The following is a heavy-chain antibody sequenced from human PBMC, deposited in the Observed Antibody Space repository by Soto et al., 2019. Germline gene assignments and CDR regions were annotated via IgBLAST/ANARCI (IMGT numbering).Heavy chain of an antibody. Sequence: SLILSCADSGVTFSSYCMHWVLQAPGNGLEWVAVISYDGGNKYYADSVKCRFTISRDNSKNTLYLQMNSLRAEDTAVYYCAKDLGDRYSSSSTPIDYWGQGTLVTVSS. J-gene: IGHJ4*02. CDR3: AKDLGDRYSSSSTPIDY. CDR2: ISYDGGNK. CDR1: GVTFSSYC. V-gene: IGHV3-30*18. D-gene: IGHD6-6*01.